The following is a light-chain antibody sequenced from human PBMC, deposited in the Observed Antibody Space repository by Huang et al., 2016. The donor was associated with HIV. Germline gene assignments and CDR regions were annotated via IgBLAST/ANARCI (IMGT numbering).Light chain of an antibody. CDR3: QQLNSYPEGFT. CDR1: QGISSY. Sequence: IQLTQSPSSLSASVGDRVTITCRASQGISSYLAWYQQKPWKAPKLLIYAASTLQSGVPSRFSGSGSGTDFTLTISSLQPEDFATYYCQQLNSYPEGFTFGPDTKVDIK. CDR2: AAS. V-gene: IGKV1-9*01. J-gene: IGKJ3*01.